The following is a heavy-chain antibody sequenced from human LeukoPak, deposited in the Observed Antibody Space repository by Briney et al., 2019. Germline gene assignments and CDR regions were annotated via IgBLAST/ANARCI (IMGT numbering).Heavy chain of an antibody. CDR3: AKDMRGFDP. J-gene: IGHJ5*02. D-gene: IGHD2-2*01. CDR1: GFTFSSYA. V-gene: IGHV3-23*01. CDR2: ISGSGGST. Sequence: GGSLRLSRAASGFTFSSYAMSWVRQAPGKGMEWVSAISGSGGSTYYADSVKGRFTISRENAKNTLYLQMNRLRAKDTAVYYCAKDMRGFDPWGQGTLVTVSS.